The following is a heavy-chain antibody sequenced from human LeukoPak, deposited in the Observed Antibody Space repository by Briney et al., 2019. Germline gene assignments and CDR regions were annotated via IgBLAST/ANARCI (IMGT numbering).Heavy chain of an antibody. J-gene: IGHJ6*03. CDR1: GGSISSYY. Sequence: SETLSLTCTVSGGSISSYYWSWIRQPAGKGLEWIGRIYTSGSTNYNPSLKSRVTMSVDTSKNQFSLKLSSVTAADTAVYYCARSCSSTSCYPYYYYYMDVWGKGTTVTVSS. V-gene: IGHV4-4*07. CDR2: IYTSGST. D-gene: IGHD2-2*01. CDR3: ARSCSSTSCYPYYYYYMDV.